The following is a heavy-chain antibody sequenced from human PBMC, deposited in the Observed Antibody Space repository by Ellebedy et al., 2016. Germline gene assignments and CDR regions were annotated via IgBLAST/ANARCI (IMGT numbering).Heavy chain of an antibody. J-gene: IGHJ4*01. V-gene: IGHV3-74*01. Sequence: HTGGSLRLSCAASGFTFSRYWMHWVRQTPGKGLMWVSRISTDGSFSAYADPVKGRFVISRDNAKNTLHLQMNSLRADDTALYFCAREVDVELHGENYFDYWGHGSLVTVSS. CDR3: AREVDVELHGENYFDY. CDR1: GFTFSRYW. D-gene: IGHD1-26*01. CDR2: ISTDGSFS.